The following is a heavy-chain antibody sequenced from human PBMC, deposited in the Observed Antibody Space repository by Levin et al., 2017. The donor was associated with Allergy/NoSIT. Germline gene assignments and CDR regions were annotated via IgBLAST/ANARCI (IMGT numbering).Heavy chain of an antibody. CDR2: ITGGGGDT. Sequence: GGSLRLSCAASGFTFSDYAMTWVRQAPGKGLEWVSVITGGGGDTYYGESVNGRFTVSRDNSKNTLYLELNSLRAEDTAVYYCAKKQGGTSGFSFDVWGQGTMVTVSS. J-gene: IGHJ3*01. CDR3: AKKQGGTSGFSFDV. CDR1: GFTFSDYA. D-gene: IGHD1-1*01. V-gene: IGHV3-23*01.